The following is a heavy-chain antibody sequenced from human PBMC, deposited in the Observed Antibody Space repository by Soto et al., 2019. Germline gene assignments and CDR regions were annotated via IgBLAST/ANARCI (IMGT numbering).Heavy chain of an antibody. Sequence: EVQLVESGGGLVQPGGSLRLSCAASGFTFSSYSMNWVRQAPGKGLEWVSYISSSSSTIYYADSVKGRFTISRDNAKNSLYLQMNSLRDEDTAVYYCARQAVVAANPYYGMDVWGQGTTVTVSS. CDR2: ISSSSSTI. J-gene: IGHJ6*02. D-gene: IGHD2-15*01. CDR1: GFTFSSYS. CDR3: ARQAVVAANPYYGMDV. V-gene: IGHV3-48*02.